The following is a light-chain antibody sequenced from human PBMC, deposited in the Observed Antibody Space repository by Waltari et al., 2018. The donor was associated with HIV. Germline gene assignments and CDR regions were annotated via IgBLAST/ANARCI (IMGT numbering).Light chain of an antibody. Sequence: AIRMTQSPSSLAASTGDRVIISCRASQDIENYLAWYQQKPGKAPKLLIYTVSTLQSGVPSRFSGSGYGTDCTLTISGVQSEDSAIYFCQQYYRYPLSFGGGTRVEIK. V-gene: IGKV1-8*01. CDR2: TVS. CDR1: QDIENY. CDR3: QQYYRYPLS. J-gene: IGKJ4*01.